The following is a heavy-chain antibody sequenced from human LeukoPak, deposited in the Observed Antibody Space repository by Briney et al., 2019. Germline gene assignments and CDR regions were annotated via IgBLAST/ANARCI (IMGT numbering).Heavy chain of an antibody. D-gene: IGHD3-22*01. Sequence: GASVKVSCKASGYTSTSYGINWVRQATGQGLEWMGWMNPNSGNTGYAQKFQGRVTMTRNTSISTAYMELSSLRSEDTAEYYCARAGAYCYDSSGYSNYWGQGTLVTVSS. CDR1: GYTSTSYG. J-gene: IGHJ4*02. CDR3: ARAGAYCYDSSGYSNY. V-gene: IGHV1-8*02. CDR2: MNPNSGNT.